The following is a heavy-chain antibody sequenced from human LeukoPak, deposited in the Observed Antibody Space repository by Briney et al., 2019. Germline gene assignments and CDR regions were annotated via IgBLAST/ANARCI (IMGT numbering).Heavy chain of an antibody. CDR2: IIPIFGTA. CDR3: ARGTTMVRGVIWRGAFDI. Sequence: SVKVSCKASGGTFSSYAISWVRQAPGQGLEWMGGIIPIFGTANYAQKFQGRVTITADKSTSTAYMELSSLRSEDTAVYYCARGTTMVRGVIWRGAFDIWGQGTMVTVSS. CDR1: GGTFSSYA. J-gene: IGHJ3*02. D-gene: IGHD3-10*01. V-gene: IGHV1-69*06.